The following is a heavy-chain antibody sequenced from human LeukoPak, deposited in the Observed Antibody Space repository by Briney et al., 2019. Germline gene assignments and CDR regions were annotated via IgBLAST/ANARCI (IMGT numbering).Heavy chain of an antibody. V-gene: IGHV3-23*01. CDR1: GFTLSSYV. Sequence: PGGSLRLSCSASGFTLSSYVLSWVRQAPGKGLEWVSAISGSGESIYYADSVKGGVTIARDNGKETLYLQMKSLRAEDTAVYYCAKDPRGGYSGSWYFDYWGQGTLVTVSS. D-gene: IGHD5-12*01. CDR3: AKDPRGGYSGSWYFDY. J-gene: IGHJ4*02. CDR2: ISGSGESI.